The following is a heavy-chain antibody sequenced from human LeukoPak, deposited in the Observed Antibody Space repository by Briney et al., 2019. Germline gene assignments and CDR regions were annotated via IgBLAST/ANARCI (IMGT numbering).Heavy chain of an antibody. Sequence: PGGSLRLSCAASGFTFSSYWMSWVRQPPGKGLEWIGSIYYNGSTYYSPSLKSRVTISVDTSKNQFSLKLSSVTAADTAIYHCARQIIYYYMDVWGKGTTVTVSS. J-gene: IGHJ6*03. CDR2: IYYNGST. V-gene: IGHV4-39*01. CDR3: ARQIIYYYMDV. CDR1: GFTFSSYW. D-gene: IGHD3-10*01.